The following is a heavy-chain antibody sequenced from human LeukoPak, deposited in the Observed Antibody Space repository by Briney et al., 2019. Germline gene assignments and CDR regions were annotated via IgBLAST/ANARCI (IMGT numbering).Heavy chain of an antibody. CDR1: GGSISSSSYY. V-gene: IGHV4-39*07. Sequence: PSETLSLTCTVSGGSISSSSYYWVWIRQPPGKGLEWIGSMYYGGSTYYNPSLKSRVTISADTSKNQFSLKLTSVTAADTAVYYCARDLGGLYYGEDSWGQGTLVTVSS. D-gene: IGHD3-16*01. J-gene: IGHJ4*02. CDR3: ARDLGGLYYGEDS. CDR2: MYYGGST.